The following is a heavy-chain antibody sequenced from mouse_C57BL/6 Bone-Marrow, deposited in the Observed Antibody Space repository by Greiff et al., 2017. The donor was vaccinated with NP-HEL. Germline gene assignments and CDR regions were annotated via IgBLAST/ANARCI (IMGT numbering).Heavy chain of an antibody. Sequence: EVQLQQSGPELVKPGASVKISCKASGYTFTDYYMNWVKQSHGKSLEWIGDINPNNGGTSYNQKFKGKATLTVDKSSSTAYMELRSLTSEDSAVYYCAREGVLGREGFDYWGQGTTLTVSS. CDR1: GYTFTDYY. D-gene: IGHD4-1*01. V-gene: IGHV1-26*01. J-gene: IGHJ2*01. CDR2: INPNNGGT. CDR3: AREGVLGREGFDY.